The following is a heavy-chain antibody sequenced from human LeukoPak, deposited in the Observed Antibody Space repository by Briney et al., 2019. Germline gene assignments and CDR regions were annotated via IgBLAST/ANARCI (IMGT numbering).Heavy chain of an antibody. CDR3: AREDDYYDSSGYGSLGY. D-gene: IGHD3-22*01. CDR1: GYTVTSYD. CDR2: IIPIFDTA. J-gene: IGHJ4*02. Sequence: ASVKVSCKASGYTVTSYDINWVRQAPGQGLEWMGAIIPIFDTANYAQKFQGRVTITADKSTSTAYMELSSLRSEDTAVYYCAREDDYYDSSGYGSLGYWGQGTLVTVSS. V-gene: IGHV1-69*06.